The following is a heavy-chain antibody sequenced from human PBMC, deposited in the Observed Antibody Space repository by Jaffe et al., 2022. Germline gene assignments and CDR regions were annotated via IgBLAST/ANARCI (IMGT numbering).Heavy chain of an antibody. V-gene: IGHV4-59*01. Sequence: QVQLQESGPGLVKPSETLSLTCTVSGGSISSYYWSWIRQPPGKGLEWIGYIYYSGSTNYNPSLKSRVTISVDTSKNQFSLKLSSVTAADTAVYYCARGPRDSSGYSGDAFDIWGQGTMVTVSS. CDR1: GGSISSYY. J-gene: IGHJ3*02. D-gene: IGHD3-22*01. CDR2: IYYSGST. CDR3: ARGPRDSSGYSGDAFDI.